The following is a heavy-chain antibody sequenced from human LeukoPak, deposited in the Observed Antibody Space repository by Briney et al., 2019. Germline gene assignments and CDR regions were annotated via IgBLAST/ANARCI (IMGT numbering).Heavy chain of an antibody. J-gene: IGHJ3*02. V-gene: IGHV1-69*13. CDR2: IIPIFGTA. Sequence: GASVKVSCKASGGTFSSYAISWVRQAPGQGLEWMGGIIPIFGTANYAQKFQGRVTITADESTSTAYMELSSLRSEDTAVYYCARDPYSSSWHDAFDIWGQGTMVIVSS. CDR3: ARDPYSSSWHDAFDI. D-gene: IGHD6-13*01. CDR1: GGTFSSYA.